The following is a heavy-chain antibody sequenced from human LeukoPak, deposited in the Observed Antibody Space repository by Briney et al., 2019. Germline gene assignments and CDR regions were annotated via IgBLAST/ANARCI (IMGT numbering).Heavy chain of an antibody. V-gene: IGHV4-34*01. CDR1: GGSFSGYY. Sequence: SETLSLTCAVYGGSFSGYYWSWIRQPPGKGLGWIGEINHSGSTNYNPSLKSRVTISVDTSKNQFSLKLSSVTAADTAVYYCAGGGAGLRYFDWFLDAFDIWGQGTMVTVSS. J-gene: IGHJ3*02. CDR2: INHSGST. CDR3: AGGGAGLRYFDWFLDAFDI. D-gene: IGHD3-9*01.